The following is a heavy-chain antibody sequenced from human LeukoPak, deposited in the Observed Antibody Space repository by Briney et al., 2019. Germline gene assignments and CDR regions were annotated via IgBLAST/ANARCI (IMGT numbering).Heavy chain of an antibody. CDR2: IYYSGST. CDR1: GVSISSGGYY. Sequence: PSQTLSLTCTVSGVSISSGGYYWSWIRQHPGKGLEWIGYIYYSGSTYYNPSLKSRVTISVDTSKNQFSLKLSSVTAADTAVYYCAREGRPAASFDYWGQGTLSPSPQ. J-gene: IGHJ4*02. V-gene: IGHV4-31*03. CDR3: AREGRPAASFDY.